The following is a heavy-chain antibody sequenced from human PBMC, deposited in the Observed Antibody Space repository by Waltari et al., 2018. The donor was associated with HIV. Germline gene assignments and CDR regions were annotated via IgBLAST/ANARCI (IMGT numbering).Heavy chain of an antibody. CDR3: ARIRSDRYSSSWYFYFDY. Sequence: QVTLKESGPVLVKPTETLTLTCTVSGFSLSNARMGVSWIRQPPGKALEWLAHIFSNDEKSYSTSLKSRLTISKDTSKSQVVLTMTNMDPVDTATYYCARIRSDRYSSSWYFYFDYWGQGTLVTVSS. D-gene: IGHD6-13*01. CDR1: GFSLSNARMG. CDR2: IFSNDEK. V-gene: IGHV2-26*01. J-gene: IGHJ4*02.